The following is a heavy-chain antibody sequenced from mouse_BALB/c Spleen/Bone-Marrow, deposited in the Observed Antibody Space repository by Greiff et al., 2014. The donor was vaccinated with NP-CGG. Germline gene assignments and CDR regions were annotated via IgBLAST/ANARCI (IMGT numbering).Heavy chain of an antibody. D-gene: IGHD2-14*01. J-gene: IGHJ3*01. CDR2: IDPANGNT. CDR1: SFNIKDTY. CDR3: AYYRYDEGGFAF. V-gene: IGHV14-3*02. Sequence: EVQLQQSGAELVKPGASVKLSCTASSFNIKDTYMHWVKQRPEQGLEWIVGIDPANGNTKYDPKFQGKATITADTSSNTAYLQLSSLTSEDTAVYYCAYYRYDEGGFAFWGQGTLVTVSA.